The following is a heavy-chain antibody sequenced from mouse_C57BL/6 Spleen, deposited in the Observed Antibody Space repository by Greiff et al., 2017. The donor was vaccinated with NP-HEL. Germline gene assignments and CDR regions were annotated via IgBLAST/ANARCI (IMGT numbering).Heavy chain of an antibody. CDR1: GYTFTSYW. CDR3: ARSRDYYYGTPYFDV. Sequence: VQLQQSGAELAKPGASVKLSCKASGYTFTSYWMHWVKQRPGQGLEWIGYINPSSGYTKYNQKFKDKATLTADKSSSTAYMQLSSLTYEDAAIYYCARSRDYYYGTPYFDVWGTGTTVTVSS. CDR2: INPSSGYT. J-gene: IGHJ1*03. V-gene: IGHV1-7*01. D-gene: IGHD1-1*01.